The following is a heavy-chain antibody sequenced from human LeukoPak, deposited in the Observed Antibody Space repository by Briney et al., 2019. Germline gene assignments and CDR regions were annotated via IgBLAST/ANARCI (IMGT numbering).Heavy chain of an antibody. D-gene: IGHD3-16*01. J-gene: IGHJ3*02. V-gene: IGHV4-59*01. CDR3: ASSYDYVPQGAFDM. Sequence: SETLSLTCTVSGGSISSYFWSWIRQPPGKGLEWIGYVYYSGSTNYNPSLKSRVTISVDTSKKQFSLKLSSATAADTAVYHCASSYDYVPQGAFDMWGQGTMVTVSS. CDR1: GGSISSYF. CDR2: VYYSGST.